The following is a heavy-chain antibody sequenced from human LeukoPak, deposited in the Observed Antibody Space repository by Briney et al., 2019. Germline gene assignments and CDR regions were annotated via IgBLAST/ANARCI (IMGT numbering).Heavy chain of an antibody. J-gene: IGHJ4*02. Sequence: ASVNVSCKASGYTFTTYGITWVRQAPGQGLEWMGWISAYNGNTKYAENLQGRVTMTTDTSTYTAYMELRNLRSDDTAFYYCARDDLDCTGGTCYPDNYWGQGTLVAVSA. CDR1: GYTFTTYG. CDR2: ISAYNGNT. V-gene: IGHV1-18*01. D-gene: IGHD2-8*02. CDR3: ARDDLDCTGGTCYPDNY.